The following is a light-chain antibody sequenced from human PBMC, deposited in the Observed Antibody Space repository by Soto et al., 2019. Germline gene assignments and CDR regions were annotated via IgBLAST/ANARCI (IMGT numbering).Light chain of an antibody. CDR3: QQYNDWPT. Sequence: IVLTQSPGTLSPSPGERATLSCRASQSVSNNYLAWYQQKPGQAPRLLIYGASNRATGIPDRFSGSGSGTEFTLTISSLQSEDFAVYYCQQYNDWPTFGQGTKVDIK. CDR1: QSVSNN. V-gene: IGKV3D-15*01. CDR2: GAS. J-gene: IGKJ1*01.